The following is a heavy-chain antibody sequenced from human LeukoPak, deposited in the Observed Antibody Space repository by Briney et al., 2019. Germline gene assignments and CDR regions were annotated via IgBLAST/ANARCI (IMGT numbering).Heavy chain of an antibody. CDR3: ARVTPGDSSSDY. CDR1: GGSISSYS. Sequence: RSSETLSLTCTVSGGSISSYSWSWIRQPPGKGLEWIGSSYYSGNTNYNSSLESRVTISVDTSKNQFSLKLSSVTAADTAVYYCARVTPGDSSSDYWGQGTLVTVSS. D-gene: IGHD6-6*01. J-gene: IGHJ4*02. CDR2: SYYSGNT. V-gene: IGHV4-59*01.